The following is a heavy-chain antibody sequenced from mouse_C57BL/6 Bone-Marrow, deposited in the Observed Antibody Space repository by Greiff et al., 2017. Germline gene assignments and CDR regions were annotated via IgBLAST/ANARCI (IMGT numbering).Heavy chain of an antibody. CDR3: TREEILITTVVANWYFDV. Sequence: VQLQESGAELVRPGASVTLSCKASGYTFTDYEMHWVKQTPVHGLEWIGAIDPETGGTAYNQKFKGKAILTADKSSSTAYMELRSLTSEDSAVYYCTREEILITTVVANWYFDVWGTGTTVTVSS. J-gene: IGHJ1*03. V-gene: IGHV1-15*01. CDR1: GYTFTDYE. D-gene: IGHD1-1*01. CDR2: IDPETGGT.